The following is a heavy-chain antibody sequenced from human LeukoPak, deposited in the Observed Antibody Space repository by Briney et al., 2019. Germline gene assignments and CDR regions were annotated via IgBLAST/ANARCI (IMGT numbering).Heavy chain of an antibody. Sequence: ASVKVSCKASGYTFTGYYMHWVRQAPGQGLEWMGWINPNSGGTNYAQKFQGRVTMTRDTSISTAYMELSRLRSDDTAVCYCARTYYYDSSGYSGYYYGMDVWGQGTTVTVSS. J-gene: IGHJ6*02. CDR3: ARTYYYDSSGYSGYYYGMDV. D-gene: IGHD3-22*01. V-gene: IGHV1-2*02. CDR1: GYTFTGYY. CDR2: INPNSGGT.